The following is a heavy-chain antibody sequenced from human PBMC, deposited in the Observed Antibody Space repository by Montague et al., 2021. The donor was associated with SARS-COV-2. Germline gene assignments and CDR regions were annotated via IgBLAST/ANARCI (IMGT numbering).Heavy chain of an antibody. CDR2: ISSSSSYI. D-gene: IGHD3-10*01. CDR1: GFTFSSYS. CDR3: ARDPLDYGLWSSGSYYNAYYYYYGMDV. V-gene: IGHV3-21*01. Sequence: SLRLSCAAPGFTFSSYSMNWVRQAPGKGLEWVSSISSSSSYIYYADSVKGRFTISRDNAKNSLYLQMNSLRAEDTAVYYCARDPLDYGLWSSGSYYNAYYYYYGMDVWGQGTTVTVSS. J-gene: IGHJ6*02.